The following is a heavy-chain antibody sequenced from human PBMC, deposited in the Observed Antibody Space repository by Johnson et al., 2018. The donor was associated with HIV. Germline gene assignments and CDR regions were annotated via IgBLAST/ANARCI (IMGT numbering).Heavy chain of an antibody. D-gene: IGHD5-24*01. CDR2: INSGGGT. CDR3: ARGCRDGYTCDVFDV. V-gene: IGHV3-66*01. CDR1: GLTVSNNY. Sequence: MQLVESGGGLVQPGGSLRLSCAASGLTVSNNYMTWVRQGPGKGLEWVSVINSGGGTYYADSVTGRFTISRDNSKNTLYLQMNSLRAEDTAVYFCARGCRDGYTCDVFDVWGQGTRVTVSS. J-gene: IGHJ3*01.